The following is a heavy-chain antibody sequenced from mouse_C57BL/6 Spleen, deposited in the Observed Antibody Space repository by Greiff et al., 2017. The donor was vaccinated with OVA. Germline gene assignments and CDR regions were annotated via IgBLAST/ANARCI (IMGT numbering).Heavy chain of an antibody. CDR3: ARSPYYGSTYYFDY. Sequence: VKLQQPGAELVRPGSSVKLSCKASGYTFTSYWMHWVKQRPIQGLEWIGNIDPSDSETHYNQKFKDKATLTVDKSSSTAYMQLSSLTSEDSAVYYCARSPYYGSTYYFDYWGQGTTLTVSS. V-gene: IGHV1-52*01. D-gene: IGHD1-1*01. J-gene: IGHJ2*01. CDR2: IDPSDSET. CDR1: GYTFTSYW.